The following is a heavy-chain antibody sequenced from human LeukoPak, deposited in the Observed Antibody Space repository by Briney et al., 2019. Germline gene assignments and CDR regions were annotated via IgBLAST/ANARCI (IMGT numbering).Heavy chain of an antibody. V-gene: IGHV3-66*01. CDR1: GFTVNNNF. J-gene: IGHJ3*02. CDR2: IYSAGSGGGT. CDR3: ARELRTPYDILGRGNAFDI. D-gene: IGHD3-9*01. Sequence: GGSLRLSCAASGFTVNNNFISWVRQAPGKGLEWVSLIYSAGSGGGTYYADSVKGRFTISRDNAKNSLYLQMNSLRAEDTAVFYCARELRTPYDILGRGNAFDIWGRGTMVTVSS.